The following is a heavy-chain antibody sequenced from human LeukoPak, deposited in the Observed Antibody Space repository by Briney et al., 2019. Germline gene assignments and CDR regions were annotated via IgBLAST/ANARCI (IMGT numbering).Heavy chain of an antibody. Sequence: HAGGSLRLSCAASGFTFDDYAMHWVRQAPGKGLEWVSGISWNSGSIGYADSVKGRFTISRDNAKNSLYLQMNSLRAEDTALYYCAKVPLGTYYFDYWGQGTLVTVSS. V-gene: IGHV3-9*01. CDR3: AKVPLGTYYFDY. D-gene: IGHD7-27*01. CDR2: ISWNSGSI. J-gene: IGHJ4*02. CDR1: GFTFDDYA.